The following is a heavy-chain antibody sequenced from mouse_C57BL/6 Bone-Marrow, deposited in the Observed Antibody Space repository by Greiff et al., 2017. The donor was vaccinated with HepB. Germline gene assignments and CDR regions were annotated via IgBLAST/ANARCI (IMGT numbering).Heavy chain of an antibody. CDR1: GYSITSGYY. D-gene: IGHD2-3*01. Sequence: EVQLVESGPGLVKPSQSLSLTCSVTGYSITSGYYWNWIRQFPGNKLEWMGYISYDGSNNYNPSLKNRISITRDTSKNQFFLKLNSVTTEDTATYYCAREGRWLLLPFAYWGQGTLVTVSA. V-gene: IGHV3-6*01. CDR2: ISYDGSN. J-gene: IGHJ3*01. CDR3: AREGRWLLLPFAY.